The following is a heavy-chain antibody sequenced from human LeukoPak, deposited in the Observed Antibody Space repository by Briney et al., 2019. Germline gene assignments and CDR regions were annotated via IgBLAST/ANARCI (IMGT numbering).Heavy chain of an antibody. CDR2: ISHDEGAK. Sequence: PGTSLRLSCGVSGFSIGNYGMHWIRQAPDKGLEWVAMISHDEGAKYYGDSVKGRLTISRDNSDNTLYLQMNSLRVEDTAVYYCARDWGSSGWYNWFDPWGQGILVTVSS. D-gene: IGHD3-16*01. J-gene: IGHJ5*02. V-gene: IGHV3-30*03. CDR1: GFSIGNYG. CDR3: ARDWGSSGWYNWFDP.